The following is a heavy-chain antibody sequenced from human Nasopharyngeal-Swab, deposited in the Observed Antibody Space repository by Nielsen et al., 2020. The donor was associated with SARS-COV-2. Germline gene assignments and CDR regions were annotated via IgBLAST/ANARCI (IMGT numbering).Heavy chain of an antibody. CDR3: ARGVLTSVSYYYYGMDV. J-gene: IGHJ6*02. CDR2: IDPSDSYT. V-gene: IGHV5-10-1*01. Sequence: VRQMPGKGLEWMGRIDPSDSYTNYSPSFQGHVTISADKSISTAYLQWSSLKASDTAIYYCARGVLTSVSYYYYGMDVWGQGTTVTVSS. D-gene: IGHD2-8*01.